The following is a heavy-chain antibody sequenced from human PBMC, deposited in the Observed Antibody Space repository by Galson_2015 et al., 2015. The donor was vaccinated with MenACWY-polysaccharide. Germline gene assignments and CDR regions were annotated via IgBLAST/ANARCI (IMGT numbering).Heavy chain of an antibody. Sequence: SETLSLTCTVSGGSINSYYWGWIRQSPGKGLEWIGYMHTSGKSNYNPSLKSRVIISVDTSKKEFSLKLSSVTAADTAVYYCVGELYQHPFGWFDPWGQGTQVIVSS. CDR3: VGELYQHPFGWFDP. CDR1: GGSINSYY. J-gene: IGHJ5*02. CDR2: MHTSGKS. V-gene: IGHV4-59*01. D-gene: IGHD3-16*01.